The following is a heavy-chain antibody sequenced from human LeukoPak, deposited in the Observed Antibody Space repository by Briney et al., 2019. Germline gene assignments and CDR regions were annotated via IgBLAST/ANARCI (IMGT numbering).Heavy chain of an antibody. CDR3: ARFYYDSSGYYPDYFDY. CDR2: IYYSGST. CDR1: GGSISSGDYY. D-gene: IGHD3-22*01. Sequence: SQTLSLTCTVSGGSISSGDYYWSWIRQPPGKGLEWIVYIYYSGSTYYNPSLKSRVTISVDTSKNQFSLKLSSVTAADTAVYYCARFYYDSSGYYPDYFDYWGQGTLVTVSS. J-gene: IGHJ4*02. V-gene: IGHV4-30-4*01.